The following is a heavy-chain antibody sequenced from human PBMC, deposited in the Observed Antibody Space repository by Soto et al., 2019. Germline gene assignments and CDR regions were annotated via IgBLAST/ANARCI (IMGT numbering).Heavy chain of an antibody. D-gene: IGHD3-22*01. J-gene: IGHJ5*02. CDR1: GYTFTSYY. Sequence: ASVKVSCKASGYTFTSYYMHWVRQAPGQGLEWMGIINPSGGSTSYAQKFQGRVTMTRDTSTSTVYMELSSLRSEDTAVYYCARDGAYYYDSSGYSPSTFDPWGQGTLVTVAS. CDR3: ARDGAYYYDSSGYSPSTFDP. CDR2: INPSGGST. V-gene: IGHV1-46*01.